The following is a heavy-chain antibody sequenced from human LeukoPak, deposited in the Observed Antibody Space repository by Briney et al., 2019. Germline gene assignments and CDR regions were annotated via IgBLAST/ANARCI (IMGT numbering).Heavy chain of an antibody. J-gene: IGHJ6*02. V-gene: IGHV4-39*07. CDR2: IYYSGST. CDR1: GGSISSSSYY. D-gene: IGHD6-19*01. CDR3: ARDSPPYSSGWTYYYYGMDV. Sequence: SETLSLTCTVSGGSISSSSYYWGWIRQPPGKGLEWIGSIYYSGSTYYNPSLKSRVTISVDTSKNQFSLKLSSVTAADTAVYYCARDSPPYSSGWTYYYYGMDVWGQGTTVTVSS.